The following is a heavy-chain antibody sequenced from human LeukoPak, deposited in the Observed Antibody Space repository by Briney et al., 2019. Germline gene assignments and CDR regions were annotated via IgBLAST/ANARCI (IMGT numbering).Heavy chain of an antibody. D-gene: IGHD2-2*01. Sequence: PGGSLRLSCAASGFTFSSYAMSWVRQAPGKGLEWVSAISGSGGSTYYADSVNGRFTISRDNSKNTLYLQMNSLRAEDTAVYYCARDHLHCSSTSCPIDYWGQGTLVTVSS. CDR3: ARDHLHCSSTSCPIDY. J-gene: IGHJ4*02. V-gene: IGHV3-23*01. CDR1: GFTFSSYA. CDR2: ISGSGGST.